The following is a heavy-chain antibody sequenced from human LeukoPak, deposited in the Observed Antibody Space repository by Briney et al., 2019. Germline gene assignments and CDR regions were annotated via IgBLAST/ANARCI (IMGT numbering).Heavy chain of an antibody. CDR2: INQDGTEK. Sequence: PGGSLRLSCAASGFNFGDSRMTWVRQVPGKGLVWVANINQDGTEKHFLDSVEGRFTISRDNAKNSLYLQMNSLRAEDTAVYYCVRDGEYCTRTTCYDAFDIWGQGTMVTVSS. D-gene: IGHD2-2*01. J-gene: IGHJ3*02. V-gene: IGHV3-7*04. CDR1: GFNFGDSR. CDR3: VRDGEYCTRTTCYDAFDI.